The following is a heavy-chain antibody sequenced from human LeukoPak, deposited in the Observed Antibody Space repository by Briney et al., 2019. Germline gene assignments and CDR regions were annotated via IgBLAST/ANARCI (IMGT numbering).Heavy chain of an antibody. CDR1: GVTFSSYP. J-gene: IGHJ4*02. D-gene: IGHD3-10*01. CDR3: VGAFGGFGDLTLRY. Sequence: GRSLTLSCAASGVTFSSYPMRWVRQPPGKGLEWVAVISYDGSSDYFADSVTGRLPIYRDNSKNTLYLQMTRLRAEDPAVYYCVGAFGGFGDLTLRYWGQGTLVIVSS. CDR2: ISYDGSSD. V-gene: IGHV3-30-3*01.